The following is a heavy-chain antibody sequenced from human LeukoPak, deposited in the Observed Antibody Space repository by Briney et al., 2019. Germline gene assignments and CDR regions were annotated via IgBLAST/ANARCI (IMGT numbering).Heavy chain of an antibody. CDR1: GGSISGYY. Sequence: SETLSLTCTVSGGSISGYYLSWIRQSPEKGLEWIGYIYDSGTTHYNPSLKSRVLMSVDTSKTQVSLKVKSVTAADTAVYYCARGWDTGYGYYGMDIWGQGTPVTVSS. J-gene: IGHJ6*02. CDR2: IYDSGTT. CDR3: ARGWDTGYGYYGMDI. V-gene: IGHV4-59*01. D-gene: IGHD5-18*01.